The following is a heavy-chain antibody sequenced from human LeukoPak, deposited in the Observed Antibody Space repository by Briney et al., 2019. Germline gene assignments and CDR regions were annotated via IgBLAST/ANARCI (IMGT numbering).Heavy chain of an antibody. CDR3: AREGDVFGPFDS. V-gene: IGHV1-69*04. Sequence: SVKVSCKASGYTFTSYGISWVRQAPGQGLEWLGRIVPILEATKYSPHLEGRVTITADKSTVTAYMELNSLRSDDTAVYYCAREGDVFGPFDSWGQGTRVTVSS. CDR2: IVPILEAT. J-gene: IGHJ4*02. CDR1: GYTFTSYG. D-gene: IGHD3-16*01.